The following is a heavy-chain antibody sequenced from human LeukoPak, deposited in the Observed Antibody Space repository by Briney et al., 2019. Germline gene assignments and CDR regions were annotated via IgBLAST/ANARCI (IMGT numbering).Heavy chain of an antibody. Sequence: SETLSLTCAVYGGSFSGYYWSWIRQPPGKGLEWIGEINHSGSTNYNPSLKSRVTISVDTSKSQFSLKLSSVTAADTAVYYCARGNKTTVTFDYWGQGTLVTVSS. V-gene: IGHV4-34*01. CDR3: ARGNKTTVTFDY. CDR2: INHSGST. CDR1: GGSFSGYY. D-gene: IGHD4-17*01. J-gene: IGHJ4*02.